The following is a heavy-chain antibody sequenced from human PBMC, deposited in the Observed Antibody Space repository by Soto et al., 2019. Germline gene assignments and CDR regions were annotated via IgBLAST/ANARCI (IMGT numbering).Heavy chain of an antibody. V-gene: IGHV1-8*01. Sequence: ASVKVSCKASGYTFTSYDINWVRQATGQGLEWMGWMNPNSGNTGYAQKFQGRVTMTRNTSISTAYMELSSLRSEDTAVYYCARGGSTFLIYYYYYYGMDVWGQGTTVTVSS. CDR1: GYTFTSYD. CDR2: MNPNSGNT. CDR3: ARGGSTFLIYYYYYYGMDV. J-gene: IGHJ6*02. D-gene: IGHD2-2*01.